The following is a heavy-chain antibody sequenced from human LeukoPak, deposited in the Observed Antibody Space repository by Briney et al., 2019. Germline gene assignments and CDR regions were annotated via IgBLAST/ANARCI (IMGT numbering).Heavy chain of an antibody. CDR3: TRVIVVITAIVGFDY. J-gene: IGHJ4*02. V-gene: IGHV3-49*03. Sequence: GGSLRLSCTTSGFTFGDYFMSWFRQAPGKGLEWVGLIRSEAYGGTTEYAASLKGRFIISRDDSKSIAYLQMNSLKTEDTAVYYCTRVIVVITAIVGFDYWGQGTLVTVSS. CDR1: GFTFGDYF. CDR2: IRSEAYGGTT. D-gene: IGHD2-21*02.